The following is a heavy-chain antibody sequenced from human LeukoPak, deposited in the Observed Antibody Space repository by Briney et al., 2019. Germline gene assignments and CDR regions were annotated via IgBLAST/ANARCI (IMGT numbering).Heavy chain of an antibody. D-gene: IGHD3-22*01. Sequence: SVKVSCKASGGTFSSNAISWERQAPGQGLEWMGGIIPSLGTANYAQKFQGRVTITADKSTSTAYMELSSLRSEDTAVYYCARDRRPVYYDSSGYPGRGFDPWGQGTLVTVSS. CDR3: ARDRRPVYYDSSGYPGRGFDP. CDR2: IIPSLGTA. V-gene: IGHV1-69*10. CDR1: GGTFSSNA. J-gene: IGHJ5*02.